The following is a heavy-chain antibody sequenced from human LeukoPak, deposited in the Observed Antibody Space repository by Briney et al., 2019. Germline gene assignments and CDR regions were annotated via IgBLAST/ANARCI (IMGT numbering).Heavy chain of an antibody. V-gene: IGHV4-34*01. Sequence: SETLSLTCAVYGGSFSGYYWSWIRQPPGKGLEWIGEINHSGSTNYNPSLKSRVTISVDTSKNQFSLKLSSVTAADTAVYYCARPAGGYSSFFDYWGQGTMVTVSS. CDR1: GGSFSGYY. CDR2: INHSGST. D-gene: IGHD5-18*01. CDR3: ARPAGGYSSFFDY. J-gene: IGHJ4*02.